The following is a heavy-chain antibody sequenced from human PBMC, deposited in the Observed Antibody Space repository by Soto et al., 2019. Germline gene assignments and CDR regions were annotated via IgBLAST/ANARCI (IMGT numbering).Heavy chain of an antibody. Sequence: QVQLVESGGDVVQPGRSLRLSCEVSGFTFGDFGIHWVRQAPGKGLEWVTVIWADGTNKYYADSVKGRFTVSRDNSKNTLYLQMNSLRVEDTAVYYCARDLFTLAAMDVWGPGTTVLVSS. CDR1: GFTFGDFG. CDR3: ARDLFTLAAMDV. J-gene: IGHJ6*02. CDR2: IWADGTNK. V-gene: IGHV3-33*01. D-gene: IGHD3-16*01.